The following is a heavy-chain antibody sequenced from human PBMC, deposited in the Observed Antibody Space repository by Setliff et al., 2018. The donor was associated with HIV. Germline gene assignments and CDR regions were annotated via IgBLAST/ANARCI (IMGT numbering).Heavy chain of an antibody. CDR2: IDSGDGT. Sequence: GGSLRLSCAASGFNIIINYVTWVRQAPGKGLEWVSLIDSGDGTYYSDSVKGRFTISRDNSKNTVYLQMNTLRAEDTAVYYCAASFYYDSRHMDVWGKGTTVTVSS. CDR3: AASFYYDSRHMDV. J-gene: IGHJ6*03. CDR1: GFNIIINY. V-gene: IGHV3-53*01. D-gene: IGHD3-22*01.